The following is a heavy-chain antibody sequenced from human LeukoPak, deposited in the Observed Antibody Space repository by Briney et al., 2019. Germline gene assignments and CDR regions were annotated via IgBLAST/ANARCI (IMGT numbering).Heavy chain of an antibody. V-gene: IGHV1-18*01. D-gene: IGHD2-2*02. CDR2: ISAYNGNT. Sequence: ASVKVSCKASGYTFTGYGISWVRQAPGQGLEWMGWISAYNGNTNYAQKLQGRVTMTTDTSTSTAYMELRSLRSDDTAVYYCARTGPAAIRGGYYYYYMDVWGKGTTVTVSS. CDR1: GYTFTGYG. CDR3: ARTGPAAIRGGYYYYYMDV. J-gene: IGHJ6*03.